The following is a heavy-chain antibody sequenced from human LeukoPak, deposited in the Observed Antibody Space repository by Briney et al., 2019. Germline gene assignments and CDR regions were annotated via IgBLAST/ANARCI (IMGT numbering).Heavy chain of an antibody. D-gene: IGHD3-22*01. CDR2: INPNSGGT. J-gene: IGHJ4*02. V-gene: IGHV1-2*02. CDR1: GYTFTGYY. Sequence: ASVKVSCKASGYTFTGYYMHWVRQAPGQGLEWMGWINPNSGGTNYAQKFQGRVTMTRDTSISTAYMELSRLRSDDTAVYYCARATYYYDSSGRYFDYWGQGTPVTVSS. CDR3: ARATYYYDSSGRYFDY.